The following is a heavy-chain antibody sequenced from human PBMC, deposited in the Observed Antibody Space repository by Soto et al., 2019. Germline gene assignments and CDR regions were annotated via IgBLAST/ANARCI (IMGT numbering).Heavy chain of an antibody. CDR1: GFTFDDYA. CDR3: AKSLFIGNIRGNWFDP. D-gene: IGHD3-16*02. V-gene: IGHV3-9*01. Sequence: GGSLRLSCAASGFTFDDYAMHWVRQAPGKGLEWVSGISWNSGSIGYADSVKGRFTISRDNAKNSLYLQMNSLRAEDTALYYCAKSLFIGNIRGNWFDPWGQGTLVTVSS. CDR2: ISWNSGSI. J-gene: IGHJ5*02.